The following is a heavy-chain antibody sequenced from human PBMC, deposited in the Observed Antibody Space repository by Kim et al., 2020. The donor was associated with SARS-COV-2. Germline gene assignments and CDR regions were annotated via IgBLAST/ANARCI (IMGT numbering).Heavy chain of an antibody. V-gene: IGHV7-4-1*02. CDR1: GYTFTSYA. D-gene: IGHD6-19*01. CDR3: ARVAAEVHSSGWYWDY. Sequence: ASVKVSCKASGYTFTSYAMNWVRQAPGQGLEWMGWINTNTGNPTYAQGFTGRFVFSLDTSVSTAYLQISSLKAEDTAVYYCARVAAEVHSSGWYWDYWGQGTLVTVSS. CDR2: INTNTGNP. J-gene: IGHJ4*02.